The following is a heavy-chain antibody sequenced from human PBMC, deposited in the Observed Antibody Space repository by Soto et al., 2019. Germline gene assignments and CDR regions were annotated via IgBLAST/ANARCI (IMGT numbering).Heavy chain of an antibody. CDR1: GSGFTFSDHY. CDR2: ITNKVNSYTT. Sequence: EVQLVESGGGLVQPGGSLRLSCVASGSGFTFSDHYMDWVRQAPGKGLEWVGRITNKVNSYTTEYAASVNGRFTILRDDSKNSLYLQMSSLKIEDTAVYHCSRGYSGVSIYAFDSWGQGTMVTVSS. V-gene: IGHV3-72*01. D-gene: IGHD6-19*01. J-gene: IGHJ3*02. CDR3: SRGYSGVSIYAFDS.